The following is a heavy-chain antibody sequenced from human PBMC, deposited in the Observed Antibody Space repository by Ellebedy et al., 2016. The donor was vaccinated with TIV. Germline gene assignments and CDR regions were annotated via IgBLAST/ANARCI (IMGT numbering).Heavy chain of an antibody. CDR2: ITPYGGT. CDR3: ARFRSGIVVAPAHYGMDV. CDR1: GGSFSTYW. V-gene: IGHV4-34*01. D-gene: IGHD2-2*01. Sequence: SETLSLXCAVYGGSFSTYWWSWIRQPPGKGLEWIGEITPYGGTNYSPSLRSRVTISGDRSNNQFSLRLSSVTAADTAVYYCARFRSGIVVAPAHYGMDVWGQGTTVTVSS. J-gene: IGHJ6*02.